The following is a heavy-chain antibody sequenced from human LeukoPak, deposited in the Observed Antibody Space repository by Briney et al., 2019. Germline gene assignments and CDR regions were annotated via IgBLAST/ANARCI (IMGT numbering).Heavy chain of an antibody. D-gene: IGHD6-13*01. CDR1: GFTFSDYY. Sequence: GGSLRLSCAASGFTFSDYYMSWIRQAPGKGLEWVSYISRGGSTVYYADSVKDRFTISRDNAKNSLYLQMNSLTADDTAVYYCAKAQQQPVTFDYWGQGTLVTVSS. CDR3: AKAQQQPVTFDY. V-gene: IGHV3-11*01. J-gene: IGHJ4*02. CDR2: ISRGGSTV.